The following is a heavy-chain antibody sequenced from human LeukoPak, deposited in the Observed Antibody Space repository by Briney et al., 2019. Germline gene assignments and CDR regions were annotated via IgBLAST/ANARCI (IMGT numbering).Heavy chain of an antibody. V-gene: IGHV4-59*08. CDR2: IYYSGST. Sequence: PSETLSLTCTVSGGSISSYYWSWIRQPPGKGLEWIGYIYYSGSTNYNPSLKSRVTISVDTSKNQFSLKLSSVTAADTAVYYCARHKSDEDFDYWGQGTLVTVSS. J-gene: IGHJ4*02. CDR3: ARHKSDEDFDY. CDR1: GGSISSYY.